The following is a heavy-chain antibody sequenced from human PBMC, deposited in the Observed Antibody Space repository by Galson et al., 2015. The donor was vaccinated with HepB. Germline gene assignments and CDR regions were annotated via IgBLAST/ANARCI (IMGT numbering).Heavy chain of an antibody. J-gene: IGHJ6*02. CDR3: ARGVCSSPSCYSYYYGMDV. V-gene: IGHV1-46*04. D-gene: IGHD2-2*01. CDR1: GYTFSNYY. CDR2: INPSGGST. Sequence: SVKVSCKASGYTFSNYYIHWVRQAPGQGLEWMGIINPSGGSTSYAQKLQGRVTMTRDTSTSTVYMELSSLRSEDTAVYYCARGVCSSPSCYSYYYGMDVWGQGTTVTVSS.